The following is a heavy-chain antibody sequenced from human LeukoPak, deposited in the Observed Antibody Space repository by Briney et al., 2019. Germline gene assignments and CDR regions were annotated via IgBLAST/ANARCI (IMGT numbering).Heavy chain of an antibody. D-gene: IGHD3-22*01. J-gene: IGHJ3*02. CDR3: AKAPNYYESDDAFDI. V-gene: IGHV3-9*01. CDR1: GFTFDDYA. CDR2: ISWNSGSI. Sequence: GRSLRLSCAASGFTFDDYAMHWVRQAPGKGLEWVSGISWNSGSIGYADSVKGRFTISRDNAKNSLYLQMNSLRAEDTALYYCAKAPNYYESDDAFDIWGQGTMVTVSS.